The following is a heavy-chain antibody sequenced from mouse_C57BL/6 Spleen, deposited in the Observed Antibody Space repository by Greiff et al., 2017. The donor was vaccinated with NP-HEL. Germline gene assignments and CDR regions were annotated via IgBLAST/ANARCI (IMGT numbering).Heavy chain of an antibody. Sequence: EVKLMESGGGLVKPGGSLKLSCAASGFTFSSYAMSWVRQTPEKRLAWVATISDGGSYTYYPDNVKGRFTISRDNAKNNLYLQMSHLKSEDTAMYYCARGGTYGNYVWFAYWGQGTLVTVSA. CDR3: ARGGTYGNYVWFAY. CDR1: GFTFSSYA. V-gene: IGHV5-4*03. CDR2: ISDGGSYT. J-gene: IGHJ3*01. D-gene: IGHD2-1*01.